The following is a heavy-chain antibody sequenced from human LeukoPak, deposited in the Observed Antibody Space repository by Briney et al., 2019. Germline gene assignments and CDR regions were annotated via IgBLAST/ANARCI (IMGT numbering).Heavy chain of an antibody. Sequence: GASVKVSCKASGYTFTSYAMHWVRQAPGQRREGMGWINAGNGNTKYSQKFQGRVTITRDTSASTAYMELSSLRSEDTAVYYCARVNSSCSSTSCYYWYFDLWGRGTLVTVSS. CDR2: INAGNGNT. CDR3: ARVNSSCSSTSCYYWYFDL. CDR1: GYTFTSYA. V-gene: IGHV1-3*01. J-gene: IGHJ2*01. D-gene: IGHD2-2*01.